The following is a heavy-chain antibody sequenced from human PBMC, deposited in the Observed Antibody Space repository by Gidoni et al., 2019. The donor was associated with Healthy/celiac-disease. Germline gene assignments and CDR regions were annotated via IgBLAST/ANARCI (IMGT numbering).Heavy chain of an antibody. J-gene: IGHJ4*02. CDR2: ISWNSGSI. CDR3: AKDTRRAYGSGSHIDY. D-gene: IGHD3-10*01. CDR1: GFTFDDYA. V-gene: IGHV3-9*03. Sequence: EVQLVESGGGLVQPGRSLRLSCAASGFTFDDYAMHWVRQAPGKGLEWVSGISWNSGSIGYADSVKGRFTISRDNAKNSLYLQMNSLRAEDMALYYCAKDTRRAYGSGSHIDYWGQGTLVTVSS.